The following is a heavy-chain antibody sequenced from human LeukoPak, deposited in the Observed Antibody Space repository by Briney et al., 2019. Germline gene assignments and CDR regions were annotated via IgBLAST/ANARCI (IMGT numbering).Heavy chain of an antibody. Sequence: GGSLRLSCAASGFTFSSYAMSWVRQAPGKGPEWVSGIGNSGDRTFYADSVKGRFTISRDNSKNTLYLQMNSLRAEDTAVYYCAKVPDFYGSGKPGYYFDYWGQGTLVTVSS. CDR2: IGNSGDRT. CDR1: GFTFSSYA. CDR3: AKVPDFYGSGKPGYYFDY. D-gene: IGHD3-10*01. V-gene: IGHV3-23*01. J-gene: IGHJ4*02.